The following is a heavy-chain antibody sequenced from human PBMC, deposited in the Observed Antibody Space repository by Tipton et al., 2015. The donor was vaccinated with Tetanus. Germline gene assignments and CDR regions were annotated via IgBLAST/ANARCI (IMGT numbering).Heavy chain of an antibody. CDR2: IGGSGGAS. CDR1: RFTFSSYG. D-gene: IGHD6-25*01. CDR3: AKGRAAATYFFDY. J-gene: IGHJ4*02. V-gene: IGHV3-23*01. Sequence: GSLRLSCAASRFTFSSYGMHWVRQAPGKGLECVSAIGGSGGASYYADSVKGRFTISRDNSKSTLYLQVHSLRVEDTAIYFCAKGRAAATYFFDYWGQGTPVTVSS.